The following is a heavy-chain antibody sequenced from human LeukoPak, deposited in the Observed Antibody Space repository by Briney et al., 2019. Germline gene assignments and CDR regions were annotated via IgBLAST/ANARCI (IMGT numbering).Heavy chain of an antibody. Sequence: SETLSLTCTVSGGSISSYYWSWIRQPPGKGLEWIGYIYYSGSTNYNPSLKSRVTISLDTSKNQFSLKLSSVTAADTALYYCARGDCSSTICYSPMDVWGKGTTVTVSS. J-gene: IGHJ6*03. CDR3: ARGDCSSTICYSPMDV. CDR1: GGSISSYY. V-gene: IGHV4-59*08. CDR2: IYYSGST. D-gene: IGHD2-2*01.